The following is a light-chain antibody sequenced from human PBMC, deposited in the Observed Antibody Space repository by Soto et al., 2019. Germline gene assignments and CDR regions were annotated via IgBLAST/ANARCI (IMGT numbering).Light chain of an antibody. V-gene: IGLV2-14*01. CDR1: NSDVGVYNY. Sequence: QSALTQPASVSGSPGQSITISCTGTNSDVGVYNYVSWYQQHPGKAPKLLISEVSNRPSGVSNRFSGSKSGDTASLTISGLQAEDEADYYCSSYIPRITDWAFGGGTKLTVL. CDR3: SSYIPRITDWA. J-gene: IGLJ3*02. CDR2: EVS.